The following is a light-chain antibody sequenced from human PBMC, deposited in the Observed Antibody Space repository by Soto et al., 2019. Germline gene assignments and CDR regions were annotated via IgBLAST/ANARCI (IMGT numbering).Light chain of an antibody. CDR3: SLYTSSSTTWV. CDR1: SSDVGSYNR. J-gene: IGLJ3*02. V-gene: IGLV2-18*01. CDR2: EVS. Sequence: QSALTQPPSVSGSPGQSVTISCTGTSSDVGSYNRVSWYQQPPGTAPKLMIYEVSNRPSGVPDRFSGSKSGNTASLTISGLQVEDEADYYCSLYTSSSTTWVVGGGTTVTVL.